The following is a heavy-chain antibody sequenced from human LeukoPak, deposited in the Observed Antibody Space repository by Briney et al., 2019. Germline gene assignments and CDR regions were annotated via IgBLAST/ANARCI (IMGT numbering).Heavy chain of an antibody. Sequence: SETLSLTCTVSGGSISSSSYYWGWIRQPPGKGLEWIGSIYYSGSTYYTPSLKSRVTISVDTSKNQFSLKLSSVTAADTAVYYCARAMGYYYYYYMDVWGKGTTVTVSS. D-gene: IGHD1-26*01. J-gene: IGHJ6*03. CDR3: ARAMGYYYYYYMDV. V-gene: IGHV4-39*07. CDR2: IYYSGST. CDR1: GGSISSSSYY.